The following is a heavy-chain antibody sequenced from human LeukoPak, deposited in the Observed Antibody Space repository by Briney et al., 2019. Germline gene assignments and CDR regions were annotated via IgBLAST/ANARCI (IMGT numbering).Heavy chain of an antibody. CDR1: GGTFSSYA. CDR3: ARDYIEYSSSSGHYFDY. J-gene: IGHJ4*02. Sequence: APVKVSCKASGGTFSSYAISWVRQAPGQGLEWMGGIIPIFGTANYAQKFQGRVTITADESTSTAYMELSSLRSEDTAVYYCARDYIEYSSSSGHYFDYWGQGTLVTVSS. V-gene: IGHV1-69*13. D-gene: IGHD6-6*01. CDR2: IIPIFGTA.